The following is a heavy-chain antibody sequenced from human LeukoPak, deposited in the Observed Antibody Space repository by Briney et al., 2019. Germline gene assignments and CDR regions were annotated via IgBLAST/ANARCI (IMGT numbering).Heavy chain of an antibody. Sequence: PGRSLRLSCAASGYTFSSYGMHWVRQAPGKGLEWVAIIWSDGSNKYHADSVKGRFTISRDNSKNTLYLQMNSLRAEDTAVYYCARDMVRGVIAWGQGTLVTVSS. D-gene: IGHD3-10*01. CDR3: ARDMVRGVIA. CDR1: GYTFSSYG. V-gene: IGHV3-33*01. J-gene: IGHJ4*02. CDR2: IWSDGSNK.